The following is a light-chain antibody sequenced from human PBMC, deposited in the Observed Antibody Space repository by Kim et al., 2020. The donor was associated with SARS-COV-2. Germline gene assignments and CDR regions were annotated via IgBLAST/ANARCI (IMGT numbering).Light chain of an antibody. CDR2: AAS. CDR1: QSICRY. CDR3: QQSYKTSYT. J-gene: IGKJ2*01. V-gene: IGKV1-39*01. Sequence: ASVGGRVTITWRAKQSICRYVNWDQQKPRKAPKILIYAASNLKNGVPTRVNGRGSWTEITLTISSLQAEYFATYYCQQSYKTSYTFGQGTNLDI.